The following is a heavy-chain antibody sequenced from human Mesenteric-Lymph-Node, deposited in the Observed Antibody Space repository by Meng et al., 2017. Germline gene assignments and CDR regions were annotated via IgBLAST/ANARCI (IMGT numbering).Heavy chain of an antibody. J-gene: IGHJ4*02. V-gene: IGHV4-39*07. CDR2: MYHSGTT. Sequence: QLQLQESGPGLVKPSETLSLTCTVSGGSISSSSYYWGWIRQPPGKGLEWIGEMYHSGTTNYNPSLKSRVTISMGKSNNQLSLKLNSVTAADTAVYYCATQESRDGHNPYWGQGTLVT. D-gene: IGHD5-24*01. CDR1: GGSISSSSYY. CDR3: ATQESRDGHNPY.